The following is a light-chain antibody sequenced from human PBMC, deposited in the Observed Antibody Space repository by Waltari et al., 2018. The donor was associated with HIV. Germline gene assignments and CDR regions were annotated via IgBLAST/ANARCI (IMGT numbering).Light chain of an antibody. CDR3: TSYTSSTTLV. Sequence: QSALTQSASVSGSPGQSITISCTGTSSDVGGYDYVSWYHQHPGKAPKLMIYEFSNLPSGVSTRFSGSKSGNTASLIISGLQAEDEADYYCTSYTSSTTLVFGTGTKVTVL. V-gene: IGLV2-14*01. CDR1: SSDVGGYDY. CDR2: EFS. J-gene: IGLJ1*01.